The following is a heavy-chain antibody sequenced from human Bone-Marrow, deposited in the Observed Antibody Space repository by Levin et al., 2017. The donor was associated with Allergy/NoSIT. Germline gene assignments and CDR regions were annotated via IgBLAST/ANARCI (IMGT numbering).Heavy chain of an antibody. CDR1: GGSISSYY. Sequence: SQTLSLTCTVSGGSISSYYWSWIRQPPGKGLEWIGYIYYSGSTNYNPSLKSRATISIDKSKTQFSLKLTAVTAADTAVYYCARGDDNGYYYFDSWGQGTLVTVSS. J-gene: IGHJ4*02. CDR3: ARGDDNGYYYFDS. CDR2: IYYSGST. D-gene: IGHD3-3*01. V-gene: IGHV4-59*01.